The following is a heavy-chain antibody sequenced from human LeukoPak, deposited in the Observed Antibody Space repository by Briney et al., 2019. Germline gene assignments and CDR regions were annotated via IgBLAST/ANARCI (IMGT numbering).Heavy chain of an antibody. J-gene: IGHJ4*02. CDR2: INPYTGAA. D-gene: IGHD3-22*01. V-gene: IGHV1-2*02. Sequence: ASVKVSCKASGYTFTEYYIHWVRQAPGQGLEWMGLINPYTGAANYTQNFQGRVTKTRDTSVSTAYMHLSGLRSDDTAVYYCARGKSGYSPWGQGTPVTVSS. CDR3: ARGKSGYSP. CDR1: GYTFTEYY.